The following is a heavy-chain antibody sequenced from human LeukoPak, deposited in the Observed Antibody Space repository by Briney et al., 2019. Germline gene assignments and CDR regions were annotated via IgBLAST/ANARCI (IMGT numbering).Heavy chain of an antibody. CDR3: AKGYSSGWFDY. J-gene: IGHJ5*01. CDR2: ISGRGGSP. D-gene: IGHD6-19*01. Sequence: GGSLRLSCAASGFTFSDYYMSWIRQAPGKGLEWVSAISGRGGSPYYADSVKGRFTISRDNSKNTLYLQMNSLRAEDTAVYYCAKGYSSGWFDYWGQGTLVTVSS. V-gene: IGHV3-23*01. CDR1: GFTFSDYY.